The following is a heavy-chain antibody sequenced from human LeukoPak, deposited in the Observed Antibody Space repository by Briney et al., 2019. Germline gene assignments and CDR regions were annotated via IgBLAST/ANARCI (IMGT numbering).Heavy chain of an antibody. V-gene: IGHV3-23*01. J-gene: IGHJ4*02. D-gene: IGHD3-3*01. CDR1: GFSFSRYS. Sequence: GGSLRLSCAASGFSFSRYSLSWVRQAPGKGLEWVSSISASGRSTYYADSVKGRFTISRDNSKNTLYLQVNSLRAEDTAVYYCAKKSPIFGVVIPLFDYWGQGTLVSVSS. CDR2: ISASGRST. CDR3: AKKSPIFGVVIPLFDY.